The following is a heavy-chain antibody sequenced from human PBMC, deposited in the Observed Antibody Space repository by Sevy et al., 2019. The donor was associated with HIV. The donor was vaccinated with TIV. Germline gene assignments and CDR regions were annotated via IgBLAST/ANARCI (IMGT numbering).Heavy chain of an antibody. CDR2: ISSSSSYI. D-gene: IGHD6-13*01. CDR3: ARSSSWKYFDY. J-gene: IGHJ4*02. CDR1: GFTSSSYS. Sequence: GGSLRLSCAASGFTSSSYSMNWVRQAPGKGLEWVSSISSSSSYIYYADSVKGRFTISRDNAKNSLYLQMNSLRAEDTAVYYCARSSSWKYFDYWGQGTLVTVSS. V-gene: IGHV3-21*01.